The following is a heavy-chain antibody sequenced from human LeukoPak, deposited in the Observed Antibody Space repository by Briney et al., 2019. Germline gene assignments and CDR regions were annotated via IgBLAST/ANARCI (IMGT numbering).Heavy chain of an antibody. CDR2: ISSSSSTI. CDR1: GFTFSSYS. J-gene: IGHJ4*02. D-gene: IGHD3-10*01. Sequence: GGSLRLSCAASGFTFSSYSMNWVRQAPGKGLEWVSYISSSSSTIYYADSVKGRFTISRDNAKNSLYLQMNSLRAEDTAVYYCATPPAMVRGVIIDYWGQGTLVTVSS. V-gene: IGHV3-48*04. CDR3: ATPPAMVRGVIIDY.